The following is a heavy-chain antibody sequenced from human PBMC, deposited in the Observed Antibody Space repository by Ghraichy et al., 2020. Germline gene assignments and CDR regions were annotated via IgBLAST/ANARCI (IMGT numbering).Heavy chain of an antibody. D-gene: IGHD5-24*01. CDR3: AKDSGWLHDY. J-gene: IGHJ4*02. V-gene: IGHV3-74*01. CDR2: INSDGSST. CDR1: GFTFSSYW. Sequence: SCAASGFTFSSYWMHWVRQAPGKGLVWVTRINSDGSSTSYADSVKGRFTISRDNAKNTGYLQMNSLRAEDTAVYYCAKDSGWLHDYWGQGTLVTVSS.